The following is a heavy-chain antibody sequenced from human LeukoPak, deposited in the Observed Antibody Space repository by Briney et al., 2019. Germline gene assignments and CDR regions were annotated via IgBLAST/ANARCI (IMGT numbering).Heavy chain of an antibody. CDR1: GFSLSTSGVG. D-gene: IGHD4-23*01. CDR2: IYRDDDK. Sequence: SGPKLVKPTQTLTLTCTFSGFSLSTSGVGVGWIRQPPGKALEWLALIYRDDDKRYSPSLKSRLTITKDTSKNQVVLTMTNMDPVDTATYYCAHAVFTTVGFDPWGQGTPVTVSS. J-gene: IGHJ5*02. V-gene: IGHV2-5*02. CDR3: AHAVFTTVGFDP.